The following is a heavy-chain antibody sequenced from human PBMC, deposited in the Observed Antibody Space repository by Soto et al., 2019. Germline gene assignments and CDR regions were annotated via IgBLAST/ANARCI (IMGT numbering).Heavy chain of an antibody. D-gene: IGHD3-22*01. Sequence: EVQLVESGGGLVKPGGSLRLSCAGSGFAVSNAWINWVRQAPGKGLEWVGRIKSKALGGTTDFAAPVRGRFAITRDDSRNMAYMQMNSLNTEDTAVYYCTTDSYSTMIEVRFDYSGHGTLVTVSS. CDR3: TTDSYSTMIEVRFDY. V-gene: IGHV3-15*07. CDR2: IKSKALGGTT. CDR1: GFAVSNAW. J-gene: IGHJ4*01.